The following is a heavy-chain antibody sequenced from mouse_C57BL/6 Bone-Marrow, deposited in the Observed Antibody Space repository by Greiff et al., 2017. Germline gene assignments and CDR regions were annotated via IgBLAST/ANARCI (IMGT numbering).Heavy chain of an antibody. CDR2: IDPSDSYT. J-gene: IGHJ2*01. CDR3: ARGGNYGFFFDY. V-gene: IGHV1-50*01. CDR1: GYTFTSYW. D-gene: IGHD2-1*01. Sequence: QVQLKQSGAELVKPGASVKLSCKASGYTFTSYWMQWVKQRPGQGLEWIGEIDPSDSYTNYNQKFKGKATLTVDTSSSTAYMQLSSLTSEDSAVYYCARGGNYGFFFDYWGQGTTLTVSS.